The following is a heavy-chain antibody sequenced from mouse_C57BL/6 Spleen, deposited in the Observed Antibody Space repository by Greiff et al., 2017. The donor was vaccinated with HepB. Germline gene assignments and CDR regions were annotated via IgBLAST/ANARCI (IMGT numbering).Heavy chain of an antibody. D-gene: IGHD2-4*01. CDR2: IYPGDGDT. J-gene: IGHJ2*01. CDR3: ARDYDYGVFLDY. Sequence: VQLQQSGAELVKPGASVKISCKASGYAFSSYWMNWVKQRPGKGLEWIGQIYPGDGDTNYNGKFKGKATLTADKSSSTAYMQLSSLTSEDSAVYFCARDYDYGVFLDYGGQGTTLTVSS. CDR1: GYAFSSYW. V-gene: IGHV1-80*01.